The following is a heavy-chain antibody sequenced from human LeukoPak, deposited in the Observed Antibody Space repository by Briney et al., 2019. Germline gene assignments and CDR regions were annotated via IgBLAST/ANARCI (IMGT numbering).Heavy chain of an antibody. D-gene: IGHD2-2*01. Sequence: SETLCLTCVVSGYSISNDYFWGWIRQVPGKGLEWIGTISHSGNTYYKPSLKSRVTISLDTSKNQFSLKLSSVTAADTAVYYCVRDVGQLRSDYWGQGTLVTVSS. V-gene: IGHV4-38-2*02. CDR1: GYSISNDYF. CDR2: ISHSGNT. J-gene: IGHJ4*02. CDR3: VRDVGQLRSDY.